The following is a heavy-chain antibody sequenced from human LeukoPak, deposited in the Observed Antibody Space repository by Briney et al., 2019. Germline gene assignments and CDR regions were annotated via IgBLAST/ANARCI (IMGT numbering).Heavy chain of an antibody. D-gene: IGHD2-8*02. CDR3: ARDSAQCTGGYCYLVS. Sequence: GGALRLSCAASGFTFSSQWMHWVRQPPGKELVWVSLIKRDGSSTKYADSVKGRFTISRDNAKNTLYLQMNSLRAEDTAVYSCARDSAQCTGGYCYLVSWGQGTLVTVSS. J-gene: IGHJ4*02. CDR2: IKRDGSST. CDR1: GFTFSSQW. V-gene: IGHV3-74*01.